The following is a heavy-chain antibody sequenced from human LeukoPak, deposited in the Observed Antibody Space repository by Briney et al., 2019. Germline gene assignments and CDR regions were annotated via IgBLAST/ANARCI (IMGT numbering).Heavy chain of an antibody. V-gene: IGHV3-30*18. D-gene: IGHD6-19*01. Sequence: GRSLRLSCAASGFTFSSCGMHWVRQAPGKGLEWVAVISYDGSNKYYADSVKGRFTISRDNSKNTLYLQMNSLRAEDTAVYYCAKGTGYSSGWLTEGDYWGQGTLVTVSS. CDR2: ISYDGSNK. J-gene: IGHJ4*02. CDR1: GFTFSSCG. CDR3: AKGTGYSSGWLTEGDY.